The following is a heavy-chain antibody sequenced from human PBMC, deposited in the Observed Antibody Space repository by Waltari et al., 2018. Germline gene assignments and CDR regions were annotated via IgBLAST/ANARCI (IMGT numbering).Heavy chain of an antibody. CDR3: ASDDEEHWPFDLDY. Sequence: EVQLVESGGGLVQPGRSLRLSCAASGFSFDDYAMHWVRQVPGKGLEWVSGISWNSGSIDYADSVKGRFTISRDNAKNSLYLQMNSLRAEDTAVYHCASDDEEHWPFDLDYWGQGIPVTVSS. V-gene: IGHV3-9*01. D-gene: IGHD3-9*01. J-gene: IGHJ4*02. CDR1: GFSFDDYA. CDR2: ISWNSGSI.